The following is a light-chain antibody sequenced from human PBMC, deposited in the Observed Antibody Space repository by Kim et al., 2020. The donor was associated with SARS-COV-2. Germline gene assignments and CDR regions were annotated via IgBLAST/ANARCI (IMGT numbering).Light chain of an antibody. CDR2: AAS. J-gene: IGKJ1*01. CDR1: QSVSSTY. V-gene: IGKV3-20*01. Sequence: SPGERATLSCGASQSVSSTYLAWYQQKPGKAPRLLIYAASSRATGIPDRFSGSGSGTDFTLTISRLEPEDCAVFYCQQYATSPRTFGQGTKVDIK. CDR3: QQYATSPRT.